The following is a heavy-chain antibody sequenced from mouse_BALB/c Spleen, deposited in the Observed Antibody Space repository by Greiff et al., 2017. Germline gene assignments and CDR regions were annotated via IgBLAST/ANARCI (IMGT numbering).Heavy chain of an antibody. CDR2: ISNLAYSI. J-gene: IGHJ4*01. V-gene: IGHV5-15*02. D-gene: IGHD2-4*01. CDR3: ARVRDYDYDGRAMDY. CDR1: GFTFSDYG. Sequence: EVQGVESGGGLVQPGGSRKLSCAASGFTFSDYGMAWVRQAPGKGPEWVAFISNLAYSIYYADTVTGRFTISRENAKNTLYLEMSSLRSEDTAMYYCARVRDYDYDGRAMDYWGQGTSVTVSS.